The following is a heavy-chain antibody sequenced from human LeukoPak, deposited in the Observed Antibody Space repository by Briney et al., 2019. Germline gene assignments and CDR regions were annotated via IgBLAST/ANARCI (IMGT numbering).Heavy chain of an antibody. CDR1: GYSISSGYY. V-gene: IGHV4-34*01. CDR3: ARGEGAMAHFDY. D-gene: IGHD5-18*01. J-gene: IGHJ4*02. CDR2: INHSGST. Sequence: PSETLSLTCAVSGYSISSGYYWSWIPPPPGKGLEWIGEINHSGSTNYNPSLKSRVTISVDTSKNQFSLKLSSVTAADTAVYYCARGEGAMAHFDYWGQGTLVTVSS.